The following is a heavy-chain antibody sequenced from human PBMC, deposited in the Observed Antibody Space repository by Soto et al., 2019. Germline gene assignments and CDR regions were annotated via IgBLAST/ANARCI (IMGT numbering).Heavy chain of an antibody. CDR1: GFTFSTFS. V-gene: IGHV3-48*02. D-gene: IGHD6-19*01. Sequence: EVQLVESGGGSVQPGGSLRLSCAASGFTFSTFSMNWFRQAPGRGLEWISYISGGGRPISYADSVKGRFTLSRDNAKNSLYLQMDSLTDEDTAVYYCASDLGWAFDSWGQGTLVNVSS. CDR2: ISGGGRPI. J-gene: IGHJ4*02. CDR3: ASDLGWAFDS.